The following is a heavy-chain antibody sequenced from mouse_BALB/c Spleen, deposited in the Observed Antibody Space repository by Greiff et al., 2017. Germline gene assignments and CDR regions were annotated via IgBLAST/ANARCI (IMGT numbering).Heavy chain of an antibody. J-gene: IGHJ3*01. Sequence: EVKLQESGAELVKPGASVKLSCTASGFNIKDTYMHWVKQRPEQGLEWIGRIDPANGNTKYDPKFQGKATITADTSSNTAYLQLSSLTSEDTAVYYCARDDYAAWFAYWGQGTLVTVSA. D-gene: IGHD2-4*01. V-gene: IGHV14-3*02. CDR2: IDPANGNT. CDR3: ARDDYAAWFAY. CDR1: GFNIKDTY.